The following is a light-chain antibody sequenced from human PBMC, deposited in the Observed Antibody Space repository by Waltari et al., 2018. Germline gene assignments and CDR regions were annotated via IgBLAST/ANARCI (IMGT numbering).Light chain of an antibody. Sequence: QSVLTQPPSVSGAPGQRVTISCAGSNSNIGAGSDVHWYQHLPGTAPKLLIYGNINRPSGVPDRFSCSKSGTSASRAISGLQADDEADYYCQPDDSSHWVFGGGTKLTVL. CDR1: NSNIGAGSD. CDR3: QPDDSSHWV. J-gene: IGLJ3*02. V-gene: IGLV1-40*01. CDR2: GNI.